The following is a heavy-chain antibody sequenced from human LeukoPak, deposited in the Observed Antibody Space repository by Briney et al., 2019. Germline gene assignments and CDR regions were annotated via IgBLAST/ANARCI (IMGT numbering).Heavy chain of an antibody. D-gene: IGHD3-9*01. Sequence: SETLSLTCAVYGGSFSGYYWSWIRQPPGKGREWMGEINHSGSTNYNPSLKSRVTISVDTSKNQFSLKLSSVTGADTAVYYCARRSGYDILTGYRPWSEAPFDIWGQGTMVTVSS. J-gene: IGHJ3*02. CDR2: INHSGST. CDR1: GGSFSGYY. CDR3: ARRSGYDILTGYRPWSEAPFDI. V-gene: IGHV4-34*01.